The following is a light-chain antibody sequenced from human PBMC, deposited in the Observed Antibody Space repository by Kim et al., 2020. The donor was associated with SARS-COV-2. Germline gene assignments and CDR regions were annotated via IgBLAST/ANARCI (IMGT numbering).Light chain of an antibody. CDR2: GAS. CDR3: QQTHTAPYT. Sequence: ASVGDRVTITCRTSQSIFNSVNWYQQKPGKAPKLLIFGASTLHSGGPSRFRGNGSGTDLTLTISSLQLEDFASYFCQQTHTAPYTFGQGTKVDIK. J-gene: IGKJ2*01. V-gene: IGKV1-39*01. CDR1: QSIFNS.